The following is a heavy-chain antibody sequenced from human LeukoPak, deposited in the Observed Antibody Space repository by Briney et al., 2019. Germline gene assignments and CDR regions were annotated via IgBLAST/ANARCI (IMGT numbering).Heavy chain of an antibody. CDR2: IYYSGST. CDR3: ARSDYYYDSSGYPLFDY. J-gene: IGHJ4*02. D-gene: IGHD3-22*01. CDR1: GGSISSDDYQ. Sequence: SETLSLTCTVSGGSISSDDYQWSWIRQPPGKGLEWIGYIYYSGSTSSNPSLKSRVTISVDTSKNRFSLRLSSVTAADTAAYYCARSDYYYDSSGYPLFDYWGQGILVTVSS. V-gene: IGHV4-30-4*01.